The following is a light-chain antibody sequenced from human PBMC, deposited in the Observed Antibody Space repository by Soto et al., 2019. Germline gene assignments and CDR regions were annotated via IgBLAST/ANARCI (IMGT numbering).Light chain of an antibody. Sequence: QAVVTQEPSLTVSPGGTVTLTCASSTGAVTSDYYPNWFQQKHGQAPTSLIYNTHNRHSWTPARFSGSLLGNRAPLTLSGALPEDEAEYYCLLFSGGAYVFGPGTKLTVL. V-gene: IGLV7-43*01. CDR3: LLFSGGAYV. CDR1: TGAVTSDYY. CDR2: NTH. J-gene: IGLJ1*01.